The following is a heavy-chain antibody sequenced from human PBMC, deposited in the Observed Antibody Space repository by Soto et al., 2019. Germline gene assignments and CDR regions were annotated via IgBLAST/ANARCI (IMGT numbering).Heavy chain of an antibody. CDR1: GYTLTELS. Sequence: ASVKVSCKVSGYTLTELSMHWVRQAPGKGLEWMGGFDPEDGETIYAQKFQGRVTMTEDTSTDTAYMELSSLRSEDTAVYYCATEIGYCSSTSCYFDYWGQGTLVTVSS. D-gene: IGHD2-2*01. CDR3: ATEIGYCSSTSCYFDY. J-gene: IGHJ4*02. V-gene: IGHV1-24*01. CDR2: FDPEDGET.